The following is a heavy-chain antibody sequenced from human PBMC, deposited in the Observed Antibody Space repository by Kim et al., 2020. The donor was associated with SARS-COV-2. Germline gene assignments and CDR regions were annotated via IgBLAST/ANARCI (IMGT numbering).Heavy chain of an antibody. Sequence: GGSLRLSCWTSGLYIIHWVRQAPGKGLEWVAAMSFDGFSKYLVDSVKGRFTISRDDSKNAVYLELNSLRDEDSAVYYCATEGGTSGRCGYFDSWGQGTLVTVSS. CDR3: ATEGGTSGRCGYFDS. D-gene: IGHD2-15*01. J-gene: IGHJ4*02. CDR2: MSFDGFSK. CDR1: GLYI. V-gene: IGHV3-30-3*01.